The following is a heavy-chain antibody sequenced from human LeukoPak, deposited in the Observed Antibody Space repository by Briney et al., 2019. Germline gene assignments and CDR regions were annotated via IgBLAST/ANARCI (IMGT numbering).Heavy chain of an antibody. J-gene: IGHJ6*04. CDR1: GFTFSSYG. D-gene: IGHD5-18*01. CDR3: AKVITAMVTSYYYGMDV. V-gene: IGHV3-30*18. Sequence: GRSLRLSCAASGFTFSSYGMHWVRQAPGKGLGWVAVISYDGSNRYYADSVKGRFTISRDNSKNTLYLQMNSLRAEDTAVYCCAKVITAMVTSYYYGMDVWGKGTTVTVSS. CDR2: ISYDGSNR.